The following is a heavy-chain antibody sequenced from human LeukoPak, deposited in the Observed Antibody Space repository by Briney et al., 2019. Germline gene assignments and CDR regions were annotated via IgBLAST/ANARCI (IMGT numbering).Heavy chain of an antibody. J-gene: IGHJ4*02. CDR3: AKDRDGYDSTLDY. CDR2: IWYDGSNK. CDR1: GFTFSSYG. D-gene: IGHD5-12*01. Sequence: PGGSLRLSCVASGFTFSSYGMHWVRQAPGKGLEWVAVIWYDGSNKYYADSVKGRFTISRDNSKNTLYLQMNSLRAEDTAVYYCAKDRDGYDSTLDYWGQGTLVTVSS. V-gene: IGHV3-33*06.